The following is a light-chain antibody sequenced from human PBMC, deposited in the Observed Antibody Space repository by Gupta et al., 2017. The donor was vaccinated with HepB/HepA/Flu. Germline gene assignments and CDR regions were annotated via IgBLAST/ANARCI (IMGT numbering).Light chain of an antibody. CDR3: QSYDSSLSALYV. V-gene: IGLV1-40*01. Sequence: QSVLTQPPSVSGPPGQRVTISCTGSSSNIGAGYDVHWYQQLPGTAPKLLIYGNSNRPSGVPDRFSGSKSGTSASLAITGLQAEDEADYYCQSYDSSLSALYVFGTGTKVTVL. CDR2: GNS. J-gene: IGLJ1*01. CDR1: SSNIGAGYD.